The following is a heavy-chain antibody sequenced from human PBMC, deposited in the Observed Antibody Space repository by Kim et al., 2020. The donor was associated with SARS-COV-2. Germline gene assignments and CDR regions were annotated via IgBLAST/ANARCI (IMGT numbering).Heavy chain of an antibody. V-gene: IGHV3-23*01. D-gene: IGHD3-10*01. J-gene: IGHJ6*02. CDR2: ISGSGGST. Sequence: GGSLRLSCAASGFTFSSYAMSWVRQAPGKGLEWVSAISGSGGSTYYADSVKGRFTISRDNSKNTLYLQMNSLRAEDTAVYYCAKGGMVRGAPYYYYGMDVWGQGTTVTVSS. CDR1: GFTFSSYA. CDR3: AKGGMVRGAPYYYYGMDV.